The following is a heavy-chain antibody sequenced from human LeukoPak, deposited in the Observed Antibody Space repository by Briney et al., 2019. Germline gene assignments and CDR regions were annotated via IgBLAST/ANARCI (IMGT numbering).Heavy chain of an antibody. CDR1: GYTFTSYY. V-gene: IGHV1-46*01. J-gene: IGHJ1*01. D-gene: IGHD1-26*01. CDR2: INPSGGST. CDR3: ARDPVSIVGATVLYFQH. Sequence: ASVKVSCKASGYTFTSYYMHWVRQAPGQGLEWMGIINPSGGSTNYAQKFQGRVTITTDESTSTAYMELSSLRSEDTAVYYCARDPVSIVGATVLYFQHWGQGTLVTVSS.